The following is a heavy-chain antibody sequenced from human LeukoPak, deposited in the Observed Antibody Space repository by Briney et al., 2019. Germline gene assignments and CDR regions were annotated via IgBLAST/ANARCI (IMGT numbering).Heavy chain of an antibody. CDR1: GDTFSSYA. CDR3: ARDRDYYDSSGPSGFDY. J-gene: IGHJ4*02. V-gene: IGHV1-69*13. D-gene: IGHD3-22*01. Sequence: SVKVSCKASGDTFSSYAISWVRQAPGQGLEWMGGIIPIFGTANYAQKFQGRVTITADESTSTAYMELSSLRSEDTAVYYCARDRDYYDSSGPSGFDYWGQGTLVTVSS. CDR2: IIPIFGTA.